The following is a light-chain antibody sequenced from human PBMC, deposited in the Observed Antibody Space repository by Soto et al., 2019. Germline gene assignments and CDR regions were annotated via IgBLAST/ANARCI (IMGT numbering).Light chain of an antibody. Sequence: EIVLTQSPGTLSLSPGERATLSCRASQSVSSSYLAWYQQKPGQAPRLLIYGASSRATGIPDRFSGSGSGTDVTLTISRLEPEDFAVYYCQQYGSSPLTFGGGNKVEFK. J-gene: IGKJ4*01. CDR1: QSVSSSY. CDR3: QQYGSSPLT. CDR2: GAS. V-gene: IGKV3-20*01.